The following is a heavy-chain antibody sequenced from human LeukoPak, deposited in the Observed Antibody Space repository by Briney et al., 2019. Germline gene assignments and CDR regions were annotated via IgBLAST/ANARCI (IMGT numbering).Heavy chain of an antibody. V-gene: IGHV3-23*01. CDR3: ARSGFCISPSRYLECHP. Sequence: GGSLRLSCAASGFTFSSYAMSWVRQAPGKGLEWVSAISGSGGSTYYADSVKGRFTISRDNSKNTLYPQMNSLRAEDRAVYYCARSGFCISPSRYLECHPWGKGHLLTVPS. CDR2: ISGSGGST. D-gene: IGHD2-2*01. CDR1: GFTFSSYA. J-gene: IGHJ5*02.